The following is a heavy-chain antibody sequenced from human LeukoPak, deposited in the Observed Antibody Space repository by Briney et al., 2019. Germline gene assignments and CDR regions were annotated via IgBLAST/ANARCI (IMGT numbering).Heavy chain of an antibody. Sequence: SETLSLTCTVSGGSISSGGYYWSWIRQHPGKGLEWIGYIYYSGSTYYSPSRKSRVTISLDTSKNQFSLRLSSVTAADTAVFYCAIQFAVRRFDYWGQGTLVTVSS. CDR2: IYYSGST. CDR1: GGSISSGGYY. D-gene: IGHD2-21*01. J-gene: IGHJ4*02. CDR3: AIQFAVRRFDY. V-gene: IGHV4-39*01.